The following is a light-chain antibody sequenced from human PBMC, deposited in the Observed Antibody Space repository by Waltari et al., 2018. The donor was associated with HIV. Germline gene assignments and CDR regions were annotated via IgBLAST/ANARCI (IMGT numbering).Light chain of an antibody. CDR2: EDN. CDR3: QSYDTKTHWV. Sequence: NFLLTQPHSVSGSAGKTVTISCTRDSGSIGSNHEQCFQQRPGSSPRTLIFEDNQRPSGVSDRFSASIDSSSNSASLTISGRKTEDEGHYYCQSYDTKTHWVFGGGSKLTVL. J-gene: IGLJ3*02. CDR1: SGSIGSNH. V-gene: IGLV6-57*01.